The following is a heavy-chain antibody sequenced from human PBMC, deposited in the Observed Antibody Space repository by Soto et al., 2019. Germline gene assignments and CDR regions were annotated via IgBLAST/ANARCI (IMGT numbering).Heavy chain of an antibody. D-gene: IGHD3-10*01. CDR3: ARFTMVRGVIILHYGMDV. V-gene: IGHV4-30-4*08. CDR2: TYYSGST. CDR1: GGSFSSGDYY. J-gene: IGHJ6*02. Sequence: SETLSLTCNASGGSFSSGDYYWSWIRQPTGKGLEWIGYTYYSGSTYYNPSLKSRVTISVDTSKNQFSLKLSSVTAADTAVYYCARFTMVRGVIILHYGMDVWGQGTTVTVSS.